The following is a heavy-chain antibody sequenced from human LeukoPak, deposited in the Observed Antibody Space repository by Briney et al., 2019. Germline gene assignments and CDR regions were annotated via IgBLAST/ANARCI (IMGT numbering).Heavy chain of an antibody. CDR3: SREQQQGYCSGGSCHISGDWYFDL. V-gene: IGHV1-46*01. Sequence: GASVKVSCKASGYTFTSYYMHWVRQAPGQGLEWMGIINPSGGSTSYAQKFQGRVTMTRDTSTSTVYMELSSLRSEDTAVYYCSREQQQGYCSGGSCHISGDWYFDLWGRGTLVTVSS. CDR1: GYTFTSYY. D-gene: IGHD2-15*01. J-gene: IGHJ2*01. CDR2: INPSGGST.